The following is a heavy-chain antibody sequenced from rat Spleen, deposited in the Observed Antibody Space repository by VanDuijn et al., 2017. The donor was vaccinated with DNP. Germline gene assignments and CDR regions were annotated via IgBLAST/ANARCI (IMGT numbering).Heavy chain of an antibody. J-gene: IGHJ4*01. Sequence: EVRLVESGGGLVQPGRSLKLSCAASGFTFSNYDMAWVRQAPKKGLEWVATIIYDGSRTYYRDSVKGRFTMSRDNAKSTLYLEMDSLRSEDTATYYCATFEGRDAWGQGTSVTVSS. CDR3: ATFEGRDA. CDR2: IIYDGSRT. CDR1: GFTFSNYD. V-gene: IGHV5S10*01. D-gene: IGHD1-11*01.